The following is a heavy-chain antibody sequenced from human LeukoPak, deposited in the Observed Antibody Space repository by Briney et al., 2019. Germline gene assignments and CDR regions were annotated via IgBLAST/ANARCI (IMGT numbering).Heavy chain of an antibody. CDR3: AKGQDIVVVPAAMPDGMDV. J-gene: IGHJ3*01. V-gene: IGHV3-30*18. CDR2: ISYDGSNK. CDR1: GFTFSSYG. Sequence: PGGSLRLSCAASGFTFSSYGMHWVRQPPGKGLGWVAVISYDGSNKYYADSVKGRFTISRDNSKNTLYLQMNSLRAEDTAVYYCAKGQDIVVVPAAMPDGMDVWGQGTMVTVSS. D-gene: IGHD2-2*01.